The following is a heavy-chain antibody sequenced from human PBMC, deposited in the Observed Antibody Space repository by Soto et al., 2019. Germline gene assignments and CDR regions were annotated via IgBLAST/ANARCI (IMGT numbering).Heavy chain of an antibody. D-gene: IGHD3-22*01. J-gene: IGHJ1*01. CDR2: IYWDDDK. Sequence: QITLKESGPTLVKPTQTLTLTCTFSGFSLSTSGVGVGWIRQPPGKGLEWLALIYWDDDKRYSPSLKSRLTITKDTSNNTLVLTMTNVDPADTATYYCAHTRAIVVIVAEDEYFQHWGQGTLVTVSS. CDR1: GFSLSTSGVG. V-gene: IGHV2-5*02. CDR3: AHTRAIVVIVAEDEYFQH.